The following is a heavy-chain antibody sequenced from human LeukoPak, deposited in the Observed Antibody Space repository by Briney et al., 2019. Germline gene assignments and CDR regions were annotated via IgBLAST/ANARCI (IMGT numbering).Heavy chain of an antibody. Sequence: GGSLRLSCAASGFTFDDYGMSWVRQAPGKGLEWVSGINWNGGSTGYADSVKGRFTISRDNAKNSLYLQMNSLRAEDTALYYCAGEGYCSGGSCYENWFDPWGQGTLVTVSS. CDR1: GFTFDDYG. J-gene: IGHJ5*02. CDR3: AGEGYCSGGSCYENWFDP. V-gene: IGHV3-20*04. CDR2: INWNGGST. D-gene: IGHD2-15*01.